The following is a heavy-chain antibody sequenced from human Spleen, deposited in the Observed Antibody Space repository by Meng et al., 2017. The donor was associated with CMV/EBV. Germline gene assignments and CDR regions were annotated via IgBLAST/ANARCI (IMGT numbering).Heavy chain of an antibody. D-gene: IGHD2-15*01. V-gene: IGHV1-2*02. CDR1: GYTFTGYY. J-gene: IGHJ6*02. Sequence: ASVKVSCKASGYTFTGYYMHWVRQAPGQGLEWMGWINPNSGGTNYAQKFQGRVTMTRDTSISTAYMELSRLRSDDTAVYYCARFDMDVEGYYGMNVWGQGTTVTVSS. CDR2: INPNSGGT. CDR3: ARFDMDVEGYYGMNV.